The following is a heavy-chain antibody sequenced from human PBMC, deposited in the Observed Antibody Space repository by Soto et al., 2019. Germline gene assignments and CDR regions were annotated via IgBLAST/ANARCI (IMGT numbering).Heavy chain of an antibody. D-gene: IGHD2-8*01. Sequence: QVQLVESGGGVVQPGRSLRLSCAASGFIFNNYAMHWVRQAPGKGLEWVAVISYDGSNEYYADSVRGRFTISRDNSKNTLYMQMNSLRPEDTAMFYCARGGYCTNGLCFATYYYGMDVWGQGTTVTVSS. J-gene: IGHJ6*02. CDR3: ARGGYCTNGLCFATYYYGMDV. CDR1: GFIFNNYA. V-gene: IGHV3-30-3*01. CDR2: ISYDGSNE.